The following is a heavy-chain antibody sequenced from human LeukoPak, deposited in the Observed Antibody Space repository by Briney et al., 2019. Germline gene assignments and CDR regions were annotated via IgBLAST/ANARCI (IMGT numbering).Heavy chain of an antibody. CDR1: GFTFSSYG. CDR2: ISGSGGST. Sequence: PGGSLRLSCAASGFTFSSYGMHWVGQAPGKGLEWVSAISGSGGSTYYADSVKGRFTISRDNSKNTLYLQMNSLRAEDTAVYYCARSATIRYFDWLTTTRASNWYFDLWGRGTLVTVSS. D-gene: IGHD3-9*01. J-gene: IGHJ2*01. V-gene: IGHV3-23*01. CDR3: ARSATIRYFDWLTTTRASNWYFDL.